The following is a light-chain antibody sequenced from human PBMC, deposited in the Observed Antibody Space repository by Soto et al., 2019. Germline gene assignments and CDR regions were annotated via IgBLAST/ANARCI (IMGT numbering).Light chain of an antibody. Sequence: EILLTQSPATLSLSPGEGSTLSCRASQSVFNNYLAWYQQKPGQAPRLLISGASSRATGIPERFSGSGSGTDFTLTISRLESEDFAVYYCQRYGSSPPHTFGQGTKVDI. V-gene: IGKV3-20*01. CDR3: QRYGSSPPHT. J-gene: IGKJ2*01. CDR2: GAS. CDR1: QSVFNNY.